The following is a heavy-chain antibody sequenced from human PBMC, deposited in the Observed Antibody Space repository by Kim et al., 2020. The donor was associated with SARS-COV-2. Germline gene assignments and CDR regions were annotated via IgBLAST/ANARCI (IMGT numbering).Heavy chain of an antibody. V-gene: IGHV4-4*09. D-gene: IGHD3-3*01. Sequence: DPSLKSRVTISVDTSKNQFSLKLSSVTAADTAVYYCARSHARDFWTVGYWGQGTLVTVSS. J-gene: IGHJ4*02. CDR3: ARSHARDFWTVGY.